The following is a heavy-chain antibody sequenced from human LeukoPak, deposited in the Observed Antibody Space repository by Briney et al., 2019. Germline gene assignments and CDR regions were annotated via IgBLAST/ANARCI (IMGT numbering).Heavy chain of an antibody. Sequence: SQTLSLTCAISGDSVSSYSAAWNWITQSPSRGLEWLGSKYYRSKWYNDYAVSVKSRITINPDTSKNQFSLQLNSVTPEDTAVYYCARDQGTVTTSPYYYYCGMDVWGQGTTVTVSS. CDR3: ARDQGTVTTSPYYYYCGMDV. V-gene: IGHV6-1*01. D-gene: IGHD4-17*01. J-gene: IGHJ6*02. CDR1: GDSVSSYSAA. CDR2: KYYRSKWYN.